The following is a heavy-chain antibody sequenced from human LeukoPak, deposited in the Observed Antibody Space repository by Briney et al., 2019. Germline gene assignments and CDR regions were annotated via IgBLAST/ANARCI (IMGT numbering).Heavy chain of an antibody. D-gene: IGHD3-10*01. CDR2: ISAYNGNT. V-gene: IGHV1-18*01. CDR3: ARDQPDYGSGSYYYYYMDV. J-gene: IGHJ6*03. CDR1: GYTFTSYG. Sequence: ASVKVSCKASGYTFTSYGISWVRQAPGQGLEWMGWISAYNGNTNYAQKLKGRVTMTTDTSTSTAYMELRSLRSDDTAVYYCARDQPDYGSGSYYYYYMDVWGKGTTVTVSS.